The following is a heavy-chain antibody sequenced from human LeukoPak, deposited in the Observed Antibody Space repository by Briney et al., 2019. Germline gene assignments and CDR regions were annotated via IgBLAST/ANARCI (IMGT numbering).Heavy chain of an antibody. J-gene: IGHJ4*02. Sequence: PSETLSLTCTVSSGSITGYYWSWIRQPPGEGLEWIGYVYATGTTNYNPSLKTRATISIDTSKNQLSLTLTSVTAADTAVYYCARVGSGGAWFDFWGQGTLVSVSS. D-gene: IGHD6-19*01. CDR3: ARVGSGGAWFDF. V-gene: IGHV4-59*01. CDR2: VYATGTT. CDR1: SGSITGYY.